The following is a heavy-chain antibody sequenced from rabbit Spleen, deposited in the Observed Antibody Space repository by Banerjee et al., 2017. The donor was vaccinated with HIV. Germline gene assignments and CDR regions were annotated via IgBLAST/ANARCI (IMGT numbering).Heavy chain of an antibody. J-gene: IGHJ6*01. Sequence: QSLEESGGDLVKPEGSLTLTCTASGFSFSSNYDMCWVRQAPGKGLEWIGCIYTGNGKTYYASWAKGRFTISKTSSTTVTLQMTSLTAADTATYFCARDTSSSFSSYGMDLWGPGTLVTVS. V-gene: IGHV1S40*01. CDR2: IYTGNGKT. CDR3: ARDTSSSFSSYGMDL. D-gene: IGHD1-1*01. CDR1: GFSFSSNYD.